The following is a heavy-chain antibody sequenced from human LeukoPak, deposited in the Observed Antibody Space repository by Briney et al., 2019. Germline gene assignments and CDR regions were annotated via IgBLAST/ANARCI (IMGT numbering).Heavy chain of an antibody. J-gene: IGHJ3*02. Sequence: GGSLRLSCAASGFTVSSNYMSWVRQAPGKGLEWVSVIYSGGSTHYADSVKGRFTISRDNSKNTLYLQMNSLRAEDTAVYYCARAYSSGWYGDAFDIWGQGTMVTVSS. CDR3: ARAYSSGWYGDAFDI. V-gene: IGHV3-66*01. CDR2: IYSGGST. D-gene: IGHD6-19*01. CDR1: GFTVSSNY.